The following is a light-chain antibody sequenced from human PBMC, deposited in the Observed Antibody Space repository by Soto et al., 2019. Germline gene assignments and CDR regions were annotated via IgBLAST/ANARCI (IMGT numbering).Light chain of an antibody. CDR1: QSVSST. CDR3: QQYNNWPLT. Sequence: EIVMTQSPATLSVSPGERATLSCRASQSVSSTLAWYQQKPGQAPRHLSYGASTRATGIPARFSGSGSGTEFTLTISSLQSEDFAVYYCQQYNNWPLTFGGGTKVEIK. J-gene: IGKJ4*01. CDR2: GAS. V-gene: IGKV3-15*01.